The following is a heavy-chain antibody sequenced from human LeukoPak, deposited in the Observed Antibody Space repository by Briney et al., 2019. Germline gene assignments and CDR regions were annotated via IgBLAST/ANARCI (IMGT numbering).Heavy chain of an antibody. Sequence: GGSLRLSCAASGFTFSSYSMNWVRQAPGKGLEWVSYISSSSSTIYYADSVKGRFTISRDNAKNSLYLQMNSLRAEDTAVYYCARDVGFLTIFGVVPPDWGQGTLVTVSS. CDR3: ARDVGFLTIFGVVPPD. CDR1: GFTFSSYS. J-gene: IGHJ4*02. D-gene: IGHD3-3*01. CDR2: ISSSSSTI. V-gene: IGHV3-48*01.